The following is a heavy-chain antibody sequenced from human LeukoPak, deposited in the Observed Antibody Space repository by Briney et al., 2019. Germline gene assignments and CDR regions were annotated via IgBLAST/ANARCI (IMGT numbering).Heavy chain of an antibody. J-gene: IGHJ5*02. CDR2: IIPIFGTA. Sequence: ASVKVSCKASGGTFSSYAISWVRQAPGQGLEWMGGIIPIFGTANYAQKFRGRVTITTDESTSTAYMELSSLRSDDTAVYYCARATNNWFDPWGQGTLVTVSS. CDR3: ARATNNWFDP. V-gene: IGHV1-69*05. CDR1: GGTFSSYA.